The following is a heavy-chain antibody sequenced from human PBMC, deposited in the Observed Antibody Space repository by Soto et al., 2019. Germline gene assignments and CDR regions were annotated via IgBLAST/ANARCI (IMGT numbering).Heavy chain of an antibody. V-gene: IGHV1-18*01. CDR2: ISAYNGNT. CDR3: ARVGTFFGVVMDYYYGMDL. D-gene: IGHD3-3*01. CDR1: GYTFTSYG. J-gene: IGHJ6*02. Sequence: ASVKVSCKASGYTFTSYGISWVRQAPGQGLEWMGWISAYNGNTNYAQKLQGRVTMTTDTSTSTAYMELRSLRSDDTAVYYCARVGTFFGVVMDYYYGMDLWGQGTKVTVSS.